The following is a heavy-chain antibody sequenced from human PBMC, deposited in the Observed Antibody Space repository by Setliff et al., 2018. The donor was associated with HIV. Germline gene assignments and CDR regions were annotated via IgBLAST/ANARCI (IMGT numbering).Heavy chain of an antibody. CDR2: INPSGGST. V-gene: IGHV1-46*01. CDR3: ARAYDRYCSSTSCYEWFDP. Sequence: GASVKVSCKGSGYTFTSYYMHWVRQAPGQGLEWMGIINPSGGSTSYAQKFQGRVTMTRDTSTSTVYMELSSLRSEDTAVYYCARAYDRYCSSTSCYEWFDPWGQGTLVTVSS. CDR1: GYTFTSYY. D-gene: IGHD2-2*01. J-gene: IGHJ5*02.